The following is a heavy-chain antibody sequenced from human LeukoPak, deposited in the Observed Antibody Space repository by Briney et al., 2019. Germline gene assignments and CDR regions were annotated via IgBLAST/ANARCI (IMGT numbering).Heavy chain of an antibody. CDR2: VSYDGSYK. CDR1: GFTFSKFA. CDR3: ATYRQVMLPFES. V-gene: IGHV3-30*04. D-gene: IGHD5-18*01. J-gene: IGHJ4*02. Sequence: GRSLRLSCAAAGFTFSKFAMHWVRQAPGKGLEWVAVVSYDGSYKYYADSVKGRFTISRDNSKNTLYLQMNSLRAEDTAIYYCATYRQVMLPFESWGRGTLVTVSS.